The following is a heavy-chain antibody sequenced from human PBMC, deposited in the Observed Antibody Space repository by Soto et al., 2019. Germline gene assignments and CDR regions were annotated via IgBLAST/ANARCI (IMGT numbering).Heavy chain of an antibody. V-gene: IGHV3-9*01. CDR1: GFTFDDYS. Sequence: GGSLRLSCVASGFTFDDYSMHWVRQAPGKGLEWVSGIDWNGRRMDYADSVKGRFTISRDNAKNSVYLQMNSLRAEDTALYYCAKDKRAIHYFGYWGQGALVTVSS. CDR2: IDWNGRRM. D-gene: IGHD3-10*01. CDR3: AKDKRAIHYFGY. J-gene: IGHJ4*02.